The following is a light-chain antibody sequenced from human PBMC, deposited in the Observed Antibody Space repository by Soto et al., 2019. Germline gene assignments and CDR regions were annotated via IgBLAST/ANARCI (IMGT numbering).Light chain of an antibody. CDR2: ENN. J-gene: IGLJ3*02. CDR3: GTWDSSLSAGV. CDR1: SSNIGNNY. Sequence: QSVLTQPHSVSAAPGQKVTISCSGSSSNIGNNYLSWYQQLPGTAPKLLIYENNKRPSGIPDRFSGSKSGTSATLGITGLQTGDEADYYCGTWDSSLSAGVFGEGTKLTVL. V-gene: IGLV1-51*02.